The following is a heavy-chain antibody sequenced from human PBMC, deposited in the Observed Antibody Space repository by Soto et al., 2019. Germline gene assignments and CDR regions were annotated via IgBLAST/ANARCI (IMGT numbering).Heavy chain of an antibody. D-gene: IGHD2-15*01. V-gene: IGHV1-69*13. CDR2: IIPIFGTA. J-gene: IGHJ4*02. CDR1: GGTFSSYA. CDR3: AREAQQDCSGGSCYIDY. Sequence: GASVKVSCKASGGTFSSYAISWVRQAPGQGLEWMGGIIPIFGTANYAQKFQGRVTITADESTSTAYMELSSLRSEDTAVYYCAREAQQDCSGGSCYIDYWGQGTLVTVSS.